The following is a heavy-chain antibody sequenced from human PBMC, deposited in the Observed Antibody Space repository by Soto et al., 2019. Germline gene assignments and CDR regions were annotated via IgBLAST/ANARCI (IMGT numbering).Heavy chain of an antibody. V-gene: IGHV3-13*01. D-gene: IGHD2-15*01. CDR3: ARGQEVGAHFFDS. J-gene: IGHJ4*02. Sequence: GGSLRLSCEASGFTFSGFDMHWVRQPTGKGLEWVSTIGTAGDTYYAVSVKGRFTISRDNAKNSLSLQMNSLRAGDTAVYFCARGQEVGAHFFDSWGQGTQVTVST. CDR1: GFTFSGFD. CDR2: IGTAGDT.